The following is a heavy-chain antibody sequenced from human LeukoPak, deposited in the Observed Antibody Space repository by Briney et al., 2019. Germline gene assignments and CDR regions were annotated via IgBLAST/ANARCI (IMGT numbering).Heavy chain of an antibody. CDR2: IYSGDGT. Sequence: PGGSLRLSCAASGFIVSSNYMSWVRQAPGKGLEWVSVIYSGDGTNYADSVKGRFTISRDNSKNMVYLQMNSLRAEDTAVYYCARGLILTGYYSRDYWGQGTLVTVSS. CDR3: ARGLILTGYYSRDY. J-gene: IGHJ4*02. CDR1: GFIVSSNY. D-gene: IGHD3-9*01. V-gene: IGHV3-66*01.